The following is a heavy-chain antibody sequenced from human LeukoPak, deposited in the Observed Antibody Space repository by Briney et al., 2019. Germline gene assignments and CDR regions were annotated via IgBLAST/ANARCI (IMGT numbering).Heavy chain of an antibody. CDR1: DGSISSFC. D-gene: IGHD3-22*01. J-gene: IGHJ4*02. V-gene: IGHV4-4*07. CDR3: ARENHGYQEGGLDS. CDR2: IHISGST. Sequence: SETLSLTCSVSDGSISSFCWSWIRQPAGKGLEWIGRIHISGSTDSNPSLKSRVTMSVNTSKNQFSLKLSSVTAADTAVYYCARENHGYQEGGLDSWGQGTLVTVSS.